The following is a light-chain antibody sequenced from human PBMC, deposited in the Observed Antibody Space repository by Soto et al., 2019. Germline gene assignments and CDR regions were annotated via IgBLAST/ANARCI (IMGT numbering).Light chain of an antibody. CDR3: ISYTGKGTSYV. J-gene: IGLJ1*01. V-gene: IGLV2-14*01. CDR2: GVS. CDR1: RSDIVSYNY. Sequence: QSDLTQPASVSESPGQSITISCSGTRSDIVSYNYVAWYQQFPGKTPKILIYGVSNRPSGVSSRFSGCKSGNTASLTISGLPAEEEADYYCISYTGKGTSYVFGSGTKVTVL.